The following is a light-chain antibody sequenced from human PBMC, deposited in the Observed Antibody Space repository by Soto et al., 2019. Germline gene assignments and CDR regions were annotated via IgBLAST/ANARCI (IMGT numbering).Light chain of an antibody. Sequence: DIQMTQSPSSLSASVGDRVTITCRASQSISSYLNWYQQKPGKXPKXLIYAASSLQSGVPSRFSGSGSGTEFTLTISSLQPDDFATYYCQHYNSYSEAFGQGTKVDTK. CDR2: AAS. J-gene: IGKJ1*01. CDR3: QHYNSYSEA. V-gene: IGKV1-39*01. CDR1: QSISSY.